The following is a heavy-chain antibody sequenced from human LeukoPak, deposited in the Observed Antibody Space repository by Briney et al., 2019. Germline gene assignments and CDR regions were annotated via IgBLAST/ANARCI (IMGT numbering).Heavy chain of an antibody. CDR3: AKAEGDYYGMDV. V-gene: IGHV3-9*01. Sequence: GGSLRLSCAASGFTFNTYATHWVRQAPGKGLEWVSGISWNSGSIGYADSVKGRFTISRDNVKNSLYSQMNSLRGEDTTLYYCAKAEGDYYGMDVRGQGTTVTVSS. CDR2: ISWNSGSI. J-gene: IGHJ6*02. CDR1: GFTFNTYA.